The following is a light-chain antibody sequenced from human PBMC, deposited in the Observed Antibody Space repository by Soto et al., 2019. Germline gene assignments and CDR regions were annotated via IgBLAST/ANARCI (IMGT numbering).Light chain of an antibody. Sequence: DVMVTQCAATLSAYIADRVTITCRASQSISRWLTWYQQKPGKAPQLLIYEASSLESGVPSRFSGSGSGTEFTLTIGGLQPGDFATYYCQQFNSYPITFGQGTRLEIK. V-gene: IGKV1-5*01. CDR2: EAS. CDR3: QQFNSYPIT. CDR1: QSISRW. J-gene: IGKJ5*01.